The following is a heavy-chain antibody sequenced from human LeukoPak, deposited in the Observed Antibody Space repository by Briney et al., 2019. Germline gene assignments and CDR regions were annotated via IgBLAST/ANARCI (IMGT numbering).Heavy chain of an antibody. CDR2: VNIDGSHE. V-gene: IGHV3-7*03. J-gene: IGHJ3*02. D-gene: IGHD2-2*01. CDR1: GFPFSISW. Sequence: GGSLRLSCTASGFPFSISWMTWVRQAPGKGLEWVALVNIDGSHETYVDSVRGRFTISRDNAKNSLFLQMNSLRAEDTAVYYCAKVLLRRIVVVPDDAFDIWGQGTMVTVSS. CDR3: AKVLLRRIVVVPDDAFDI.